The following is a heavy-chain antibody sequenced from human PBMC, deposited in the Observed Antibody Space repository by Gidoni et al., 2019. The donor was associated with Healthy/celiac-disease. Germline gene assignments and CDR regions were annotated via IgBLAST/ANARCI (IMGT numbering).Heavy chain of an antibody. D-gene: IGHD3-3*01. V-gene: IGHV3-21*01. CDR1: GFTFSSYS. J-gene: IGHJ4*02. Sequence: VQLVESGGGLVNPGGSLRPSCAPSGFTFSSYSMNWVRQAPGKGLEWVSSISSSSSYIYYADSVKGRFTISRDNAKNSLYLQMNSLRAEDTAVYYCAPRPGFWYWGQGTLVTVSS. CDR2: ISSSSSYI. CDR3: APRPGFWY.